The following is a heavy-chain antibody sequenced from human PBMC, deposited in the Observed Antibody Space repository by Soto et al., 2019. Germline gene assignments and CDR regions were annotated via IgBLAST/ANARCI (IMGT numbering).Heavy chain of an antibody. V-gene: IGHV1-2*02. CDR2: INPNSCGT. D-gene: IGHD3-22*01. J-gene: IGHJ4*02. Sequence: VKVSCNGSGDTVTVYYMHWVRQSPGQGLEWMGWINPNSCGTNYAQKFQGRVTMTRDTSISTAYMELSRLRSDDTAVYYCARDLSYYDSSAVDYWGQGTLVTVSS. CDR1: GDTVTVYY. CDR3: ARDLSYYDSSAVDY.